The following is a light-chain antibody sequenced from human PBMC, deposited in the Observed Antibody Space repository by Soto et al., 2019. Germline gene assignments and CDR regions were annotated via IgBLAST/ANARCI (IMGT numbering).Light chain of an antibody. CDR2: DAS. V-gene: IGKV3-11*01. Sequence: EIVLTQSPATLSLSPGERATLSCRASQSVSSYLAWYQQKPGQAPRLLIYDASNRATGIPARFSGSGSATDFSLTISSLQYEDFAVYYCQQYNNWPPYTFGQGTKVDIK. J-gene: IGKJ2*01. CDR1: QSVSSY. CDR3: QQYNNWPPYT.